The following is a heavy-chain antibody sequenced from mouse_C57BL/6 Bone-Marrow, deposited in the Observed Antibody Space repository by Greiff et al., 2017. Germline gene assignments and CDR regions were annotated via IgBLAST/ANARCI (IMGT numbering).Heavy chain of an antibody. D-gene: IGHD2-3*01. J-gene: IGHJ4*01. V-gene: IGHV1-75*01. CDR2: LIPGSGST. CDR1: GYTFTDYY. CDR3: AREGYFADYAMDY. Sequence: VQLKESGPALVKPGASVKLSCTASGYTFTDYYINWVKQRPGQGLVWIGWLIPGSGSTYYNEKFKGTATLTVDTSSSTAYLLLSSLTSEDSAVYYCAREGYFADYAMDYWGQGTAVTVSS.